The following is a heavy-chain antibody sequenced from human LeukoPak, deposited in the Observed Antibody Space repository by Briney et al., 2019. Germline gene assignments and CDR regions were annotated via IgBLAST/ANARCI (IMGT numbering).Heavy chain of an antibody. D-gene: IGHD5-18*01. CDR3: ARGGSGYSYGYGKYFDY. CDR1: GGSFSGYY. V-gene: IGHV4-34*01. CDR2: INHSGST. J-gene: IGHJ4*02. Sequence: PSETLSLTCAVYGGSFSGYYWSWIRQPPGKGLEWIGEINHSGSTNYNPSLKSRVTISVDMSKNQFSLKPSSVTAADTAVYYCARGGSGYSYGYGKYFDYWGQGTLVTVSS.